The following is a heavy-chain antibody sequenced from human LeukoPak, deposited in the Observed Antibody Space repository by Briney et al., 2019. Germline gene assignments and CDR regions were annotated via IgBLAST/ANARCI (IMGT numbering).Heavy chain of an antibody. CDR2: ISGSAENT. J-gene: IGHJ4*02. V-gene: IGHV3-23*01. D-gene: IGHD3-10*01. CDR1: GFTFTNYA. CDR3: ARAPRKFRGIIVTPLYYFDY. Sequence: GGSLRLSCATSGFTFTNYAMTWVRQAPGKGLEWVSTISGSAENTYYADSVKGRFTISRDNSKNTLYLQMNSLRAEDTAIYYCARAPRKFRGIIVTPLYYFDYWGQGALVTVSS.